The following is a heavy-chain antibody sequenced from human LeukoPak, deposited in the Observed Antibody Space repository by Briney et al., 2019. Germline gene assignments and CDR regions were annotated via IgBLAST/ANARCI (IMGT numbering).Heavy chain of an antibody. CDR2: INHSGST. CDR1: GGSFSGYY. J-gene: IGHJ4*02. CDR3: ARGDYYDSSGYYYYY. D-gene: IGHD3-22*01. V-gene: IGHV4-34*01. Sequence: SETLSLTCAVYGGSFSGYYWSWIRQPPGKGLEWIGEINHSGSTNYNPSLKSRVTISVDTSKNQFSLKLSSVTAADTAAYYCARGDYYDSSGYYYYYWGQGTLVTVSS.